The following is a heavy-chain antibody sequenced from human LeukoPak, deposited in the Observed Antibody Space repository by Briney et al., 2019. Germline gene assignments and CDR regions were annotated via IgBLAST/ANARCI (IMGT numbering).Heavy chain of an antibody. J-gene: IGHJ4*02. D-gene: IGHD3-9*01. CDR3: AKDLYYDILIGPFDY. Sequence: LRLSCAASGFTFSSNVMSWVRQAPGKGLEWVSGISWNSGSIGYADSVKGRFTISRDNAKNSLYLQMNSLRAEDTALYYCAKDLYYDILIGPFDYWGQGTLVTVSS. V-gene: IGHV3-9*01. CDR1: GFTFSSNV. CDR2: ISWNSGSI.